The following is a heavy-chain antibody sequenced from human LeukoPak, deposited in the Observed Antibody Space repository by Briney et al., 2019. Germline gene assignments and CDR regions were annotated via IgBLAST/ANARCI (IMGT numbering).Heavy chain of an antibody. V-gene: IGHV1-46*01. Sequence: ASVKVSCKASGYTFTSYYMHWVRQAPGQGLEWMGIINPSGGSTSYAQKFQGRVTMTRDTSTSTVYMELSSLRSEDTAVYYCARTYYYDSSGHTPLGYFDYWGQGTLVAVSS. J-gene: IGHJ4*02. CDR2: INPSGGST. D-gene: IGHD3-22*01. CDR3: ARTYYYDSSGHTPLGYFDY. CDR1: GYTFTSYY.